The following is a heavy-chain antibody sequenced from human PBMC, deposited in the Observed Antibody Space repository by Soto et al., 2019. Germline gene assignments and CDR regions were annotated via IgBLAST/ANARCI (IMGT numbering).Heavy chain of an antibody. CDR3: ARGDPLLWFGEKVYYGMDV. D-gene: IGHD3-10*01. V-gene: IGHV4-59*01. CDR1: GGSISSYY. Sequence: SETLSLTCTVSGGSISSYYWSWIRKHPGKGLEWIGYIYYSGSTNYNPSLKSRVTISVDTSKNQFSLKLSSVTAADTAVYYCARGDPLLWFGEKVYYGMDVWGQGTTVTVSS. J-gene: IGHJ6*02. CDR2: IYYSGST.